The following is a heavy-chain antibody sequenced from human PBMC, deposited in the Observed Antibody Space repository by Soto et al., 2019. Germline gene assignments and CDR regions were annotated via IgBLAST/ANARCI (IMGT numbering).Heavy chain of an antibody. CDR1: GGSVTSGSHY. J-gene: IGHJ3*02. CDR2: IYHDGGT. CDR3: ARDRSDLLNSYDAFDI. Sequence: SGTLSLTCSVSGGSVTSGSHYWSWIRQPPGKGLEWIAYIYHDGGTNYNPSLKSRVTISIDVSRNQFSLRLNSVTAADTAVYYCARDRSDLLNSYDAFDIWGQGTMVTVSS. V-gene: IGHV4-61*01.